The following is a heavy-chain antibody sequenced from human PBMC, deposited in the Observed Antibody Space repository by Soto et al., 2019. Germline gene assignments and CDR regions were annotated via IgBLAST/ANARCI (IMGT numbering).Heavy chain of an antibody. V-gene: IGHV1-69*01. Sequence: QVQLVQSGAEVKTPGSSVKVSCKASGGTLSDYAXSWVRQAPXQXXEWMGGIMPTVDSANYAQNFQGRLTISADESTSTANLELSSLRSDDTAVYYCAVAAVREIMAQESSGMAVWGQGTTVIVSS. CDR2: IMPTVDSA. J-gene: IGHJ6*02. D-gene: IGHD3-10*01. CDR3: AVAAVREIMAQESSGMAV. CDR1: GGTLSDYA.